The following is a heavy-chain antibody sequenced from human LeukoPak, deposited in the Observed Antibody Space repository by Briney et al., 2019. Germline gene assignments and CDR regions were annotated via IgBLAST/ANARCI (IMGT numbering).Heavy chain of an antibody. Sequence: GGSLRLSCAVSGFTVSSNYMSWVRQAPGKGLEWVTLISYDGSNKYYADSVKGRFTISRDNSKNTLYLQMNSLRAGDTAVYYCARDCTGGTCYDAFDIWGQGTMVTVSS. CDR3: ARDCTGGTCYDAFDI. V-gene: IGHV3-30*03. CDR2: ISYDGSNK. CDR1: GFTVSSNY. D-gene: IGHD2-15*01. J-gene: IGHJ3*02.